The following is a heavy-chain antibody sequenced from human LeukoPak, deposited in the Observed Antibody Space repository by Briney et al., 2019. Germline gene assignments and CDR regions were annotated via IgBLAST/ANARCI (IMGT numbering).Heavy chain of an antibody. CDR2: IYPGDSDT. CDR3: ARLPGYCTGGSCYFDY. V-gene: IGHV5-51*01. Sequence: KRGESLKISCKGSGYSFTNYWIGWVRQMPGKGLEWMGIIYPGDSDTRYSPSFQGQVTFSADKSISTTYLQWSSLKASDTAMYYCARLPGYCTGGSCYFDYWGQGTLVTVSS. J-gene: IGHJ4*02. CDR1: GYSFTNYW. D-gene: IGHD2-15*01.